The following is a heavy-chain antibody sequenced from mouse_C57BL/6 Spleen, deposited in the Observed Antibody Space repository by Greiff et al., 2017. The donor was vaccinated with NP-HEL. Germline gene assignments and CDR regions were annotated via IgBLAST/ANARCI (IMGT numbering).Heavy chain of an antibody. V-gene: IGHV5-17*01. Sequence: EVKVVESGGGLVKPGGSLKLSCAASGFTFSDYGMHWVRQAPEKGLEWVAYISSGSSTIYYADTVKGRFTISRDNAKNTLFLQMTSLRSEDTAMYYCARDPYGTFFDYWGQGTTLTVSS. J-gene: IGHJ2*01. CDR3: ARDPYGTFFDY. D-gene: IGHD1-1*01. CDR1: GFTFSDYG. CDR2: ISSGSSTI.